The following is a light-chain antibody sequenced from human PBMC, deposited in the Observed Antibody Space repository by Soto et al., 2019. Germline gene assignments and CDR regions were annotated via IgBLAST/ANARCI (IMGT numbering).Light chain of an antibody. J-gene: IGKJ3*01. CDR1: QDISNY. CDR2: AAS. V-gene: IGKV1-39*01. CDR3: QQSYSTPLT. Sequence: DIQMTQSPSSLSASVGDRVTITCQASQDISNYLNWYQQKPGKAPKLLIYAASSLQSGVPSRSSGSGSGTDFTLTISSLQPEDFATYYCQQSYSTPLTFGPGTKVDIK.